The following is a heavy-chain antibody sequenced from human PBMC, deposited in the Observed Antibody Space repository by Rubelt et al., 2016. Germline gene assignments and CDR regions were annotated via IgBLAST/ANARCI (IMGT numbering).Heavy chain of an antibody. Sequence: EVQLVESGGGLVQSGGSLRLSCAASGFIFSTYWMSWVRQGPGKGLEWVANIKQDGSEKYYVDSVRGRFTISRDNAKNSLYLQMDSLSVEDTAVYYCARGGSKDGYYSFWGQGTLVTVSA. CDR2: IKQDGSEK. CDR3: ARGGSKDGYYSF. CDR1: GFIFSTYW. J-gene: IGHJ4*02. V-gene: IGHV3-7*02. D-gene: IGHD5-24*01.